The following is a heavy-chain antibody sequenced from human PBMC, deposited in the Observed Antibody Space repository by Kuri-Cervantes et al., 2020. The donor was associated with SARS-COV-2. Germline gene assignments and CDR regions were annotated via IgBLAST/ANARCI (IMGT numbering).Heavy chain of an antibody. Sequence: SETLSLTCAVYGGSFSDYYWSWVRQPPGKGLEWIGEINHSGSTNYNPSLKSRVTISVDTSKNQFSLKLSSVTAADTAVYYCAREVVVPAATWFDPWGQGTLVTVSS. J-gene: IGHJ5*02. V-gene: IGHV4-34*01. CDR3: AREVVVPAATWFDP. CDR2: INHSGST. CDR1: GGSFSDYY. D-gene: IGHD2-2*01.